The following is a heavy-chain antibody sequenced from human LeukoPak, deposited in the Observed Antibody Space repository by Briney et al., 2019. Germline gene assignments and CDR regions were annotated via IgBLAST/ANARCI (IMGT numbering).Heavy chain of an antibody. CDR3: ARRYSTDSIDS. Sequence: GESLKISCKGSGYSFTDYWIGWVRQMPGKGPEWMGIIYPGDSNTRYSQSFQGQVTISADKSISTAYLQWSSLKASDTAMYYCARRYSTDSIDSWGQGTLVTVSS. CDR2: IYPGDSNT. D-gene: IGHD6-13*01. J-gene: IGHJ4*02. CDR1: GYSFTDYW. V-gene: IGHV5-51*01.